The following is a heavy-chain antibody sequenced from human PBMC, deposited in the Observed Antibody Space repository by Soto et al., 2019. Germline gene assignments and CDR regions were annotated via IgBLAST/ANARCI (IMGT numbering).Heavy chain of an antibody. Sequence: EVQLVESGGGLVQPGGSLRLSCATSGFSFSNYDMHWVRQPTGKGLEWVSTIGTAGDTHYVGSVKGRFTTSRDKANNSLYLQMTDLRSGDTAVYYCTREGANYFYAMDVWGQGTTVTVSS. J-gene: IGHJ6*02. CDR2: IGTAGDT. V-gene: IGHV3-13*04. CDR3: TREGANYFYAMDV. CDR1: GFSFSNYD.